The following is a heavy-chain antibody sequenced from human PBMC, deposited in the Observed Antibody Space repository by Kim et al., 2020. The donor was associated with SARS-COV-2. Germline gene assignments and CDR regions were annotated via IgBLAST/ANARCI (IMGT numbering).Heavy chain of an antibody. CDR3: ARVRGWPGGGYYYYYGMDV. CDR2: IYYSGST. Sequence: SETLSLTCTVSGGSVSSGSYYWSWIRQPPGKGLEWIGYIYYSGSTNYNPSLKSRVTISVDTSKNQFSLKLSSVTAADTAVYYCARVRGWPGGGYYYYYGMDVWCQGTTVTVSS. D-gene: IGHD5-12*01. J-gene: IGHJ6*02. V-gene: IGHV4-61*01. CDR1: GGSVSSGSYY.